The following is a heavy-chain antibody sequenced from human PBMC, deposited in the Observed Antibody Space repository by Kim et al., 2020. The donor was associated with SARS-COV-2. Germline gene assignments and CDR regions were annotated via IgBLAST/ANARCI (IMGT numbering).Heavy chain of an antibody. Sequence: SETLSLTCTVSSDSISTGGYYWSWIRQHPGKGLEWIGYIYYSGNTNYNPSLKSRVTMLVDTSKNNFSLRLTSVTAADTAVYYCARTRRPRPDDAFDIWGQGTMVTVSS. V-gene: IGHV4-31*03. J-gene: IGHJ3*02. CDR2: IYYSGNT. D-gene: IGHD2-2*01. CDR1: SDSISTGGYY. CDR3: ARTRRPRPDDAFDI.